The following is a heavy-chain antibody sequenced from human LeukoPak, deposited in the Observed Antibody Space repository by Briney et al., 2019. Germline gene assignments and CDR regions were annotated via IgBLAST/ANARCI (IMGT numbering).Heavy chain of an antibody. CDR2: INPNSGGT. CDR1: GYVFTGYY. D-gene: IGHD3-3*01. V-gene: IGHV1-2*02. CDR3: ARDKSDFWSGTNYYYYMDV. J-gene: IGHJ6*03. Sequence: ASVKVSCKASGYVFTGYYMHWVRQAPGQGLEWMGWINPNSGGTNYAQKFQGRVTMTRDTSISTAYMELSRLRSDDTAVYYCARDKSDFWSGTNYYYYMDVWGKGTTVTVSS.